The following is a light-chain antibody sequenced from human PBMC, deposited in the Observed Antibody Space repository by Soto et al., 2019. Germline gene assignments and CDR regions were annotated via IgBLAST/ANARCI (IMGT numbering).Light chain of an antibody. V-gene: IGKV3-15*01. J-gene: IGKJ1*01. CDR1: QSVNSN. Sequence: EIVMTQFPATLSVSPGERATLSCRASQSVNSNLAWYQQKPGQAPRLLIYGASTRATGIPARFSGSGSRTEFTLTISSLQSEDFAVYYCQQYNNMWTFGQGTKVGIK. CDR3: QQYNNMWT. CDR2: GAS.